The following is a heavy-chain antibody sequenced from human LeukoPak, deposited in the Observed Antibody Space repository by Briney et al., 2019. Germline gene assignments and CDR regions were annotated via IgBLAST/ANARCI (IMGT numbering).Heavy chain of an antibody. CDR3: ARGEGLGTTNGGYYFAY. D-gene: IGHD1-26*01. Sequence: GGSLRLSCGVSGFNFSFYGMSWVRQAPGKGLEWVSYISSGPSVTHYTDSVQGRFVISRDNAKNLLYLQMNSLRAEDTAVYYCARGEGLGTTNGGYYFAYWGQGSLVIVSS. CDR1: GFNFSFYG. J-gene: IGHJ4*02. CDR2: ISSGPSVT. V-gene: IGHV3-48*01.